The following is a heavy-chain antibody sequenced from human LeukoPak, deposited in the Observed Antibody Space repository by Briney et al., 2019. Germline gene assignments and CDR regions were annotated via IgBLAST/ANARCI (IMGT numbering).Heavy chain of an antibody. CDR1: GFSLSTTA. Sequence: LTLTCTFSGFSLSTTAMCVSWVRQAPGKGLEWVSSITGSGDSTYYADSVKGRFTISRDNSKNTLYLQMNSLRAEDTAVYHCARDGGSYLQPTDYWGQGTLVTVSS. D-gene: IGHD1-26*01. J-gene: IGHJ4*02. V-gene: IGHV3-23*01. CDR3: ARDGGSYLQPTDY. CDR2: ITGSGDST.